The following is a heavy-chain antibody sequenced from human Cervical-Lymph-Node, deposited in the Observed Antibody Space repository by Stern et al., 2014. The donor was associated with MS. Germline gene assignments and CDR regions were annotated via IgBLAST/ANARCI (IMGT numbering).Heavy chain of an antibody. J-gene: IGHJ6*02. V-gene: IGHV4-61*02. CDR3: ARVGATTGYYYYGMDV. Sequence: QVQLQESGPGLVKPSQTLSLTCTVSGGSISSGSYYWSWIRQPAGKGLEWIGRIYTSGSTNYNPSLTSRVTISGATSKNQFSLKLSSVTAADTAVYYCARVGATTGYYYYGMDVWGQGTTVTVSS. D-gene: IGHD1-26*01. CDR2: IYTSGST. CDR1: GGSISSGSYY.